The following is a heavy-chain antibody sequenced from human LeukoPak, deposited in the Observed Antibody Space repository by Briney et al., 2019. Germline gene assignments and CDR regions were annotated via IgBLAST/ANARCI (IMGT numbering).Heavy chain of an antibody. Sequence: SETLSLTCTVSGGSISSYYWSWIRQPAGKGLEWIGRIYTSGSTNYNPSLKSRVTMSVDTSKNHFSLKLSSVTAADTAVYYCATRGYCSGGSCYSGYYYYMDVWGKGTTVTVSS. CDR2: IYTSGST. CDR1: GGSISSYY. D-gene: IGHD2-15*01. V-gene: IGHV4-4*07. CDR3: ATRGYCSGGSCYSGYYYYMDV. J-gene: IGHJ6*03.